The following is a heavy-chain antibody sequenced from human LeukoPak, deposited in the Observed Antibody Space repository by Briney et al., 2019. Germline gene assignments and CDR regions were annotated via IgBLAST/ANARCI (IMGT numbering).Heavy chain of an antibody. CDR3: AKAAVASGVLYYFDY. Sequence: GGSLRLSCAASGFTFSSYAMSWVRQAPGKGLEWVSAISGSGGSTYYADSVKGRFTISRDNSKNTLYLQMSSLRADDTAVYYCAKAAVASGVLYYFDYWGQGTLVTVSS. J-gene: IGHJ4*02. D-gene: IGHD6-19*01. CDR1: GFTFSSYA. V-gene: IGHV3-23*01. CDR2: ISGSGGST.